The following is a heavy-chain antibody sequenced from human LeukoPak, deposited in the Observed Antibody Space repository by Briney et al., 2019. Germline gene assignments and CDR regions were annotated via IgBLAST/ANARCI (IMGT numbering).Heavy chain of an antibody. D-gene: IGHD6-19*01. V-gene: IGHV4-39*07. Sequence: SETLSLTCTVSGGSISSSSYYWGWIRQPPGKGLEWIGSIYYSGSTYYNPSLKSRVTISVDTSKNQFSLKLSSVTAADTAVYYCARGLRYSSGWIHWGQGTLVTVSS. J-gene: IGHJ4*02. CDR1: GGSISSSSYY. CDR3: ARGLRYSSGWIH. CDR2: IYYSGST.